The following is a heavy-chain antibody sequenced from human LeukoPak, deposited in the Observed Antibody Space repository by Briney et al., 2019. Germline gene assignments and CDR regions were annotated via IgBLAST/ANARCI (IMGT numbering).Heavy chain of an antibody. CDR2: INSDGGST. V-gene: IGHV3-74*01. J-gene: IGHJ5*02. CDR3: ARAAPYDFWSGSSKLDP. Sequence: PGGSQRLSCAASGFTFSSYWMHWVRQAPGKGLVWVSRINSDGGSTSYADSVKGRFTISRDNAKNTLYLQMNSLRAEDTAVYYCARAAPYDFWSGSSKLDPWGQGTLVTVSS. D-gene: IGHD3-3*01. CDR1: GFTFSSYW.